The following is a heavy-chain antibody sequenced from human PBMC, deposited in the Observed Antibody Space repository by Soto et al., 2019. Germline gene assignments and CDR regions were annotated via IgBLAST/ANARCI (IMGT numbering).Heavy chain of an antibody. Sequence: EVQLLESGGGLVQPGGSLRLSCAASGFAFSVYSMGWVRQAPGKGLEWVSVISGNGASTYYPESVKGRFTISRDVSKNPLFVQMNSLGAEDTAVYYCARLGGYSGYDPFDYWGQGTLVTVSS. CDR1: GFAFSVYS. D-gene: IGHD5-12*01. V-gene: IGHV3-23*01. CDR3: ARLGGYSGYDPFDY. CDR2: ISGNGAST. J-gene: IGHJ4*02.